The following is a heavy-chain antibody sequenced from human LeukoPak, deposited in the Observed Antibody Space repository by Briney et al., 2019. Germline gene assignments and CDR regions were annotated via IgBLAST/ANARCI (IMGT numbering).Heavy chain of an antibody. J-gene: IGHJ4*02. V-gene: IGHV3-13*01. CDR1: GFTFSSYD. CDR3: ARVKRYYYDSSGYYDY. CDR2: IGTAGDT. D-gene: IGHD3-22*01. Sequence: GGSLRLSCAASGFTFSSYDMHWVRQATGKGLEWVSAIGTAGDTYYPGSVKGRFTISRENAKNSLYLQMNSLRAGDTAVYYCARVKRYYYDSSGYYDYWGQGTLVTVSS.